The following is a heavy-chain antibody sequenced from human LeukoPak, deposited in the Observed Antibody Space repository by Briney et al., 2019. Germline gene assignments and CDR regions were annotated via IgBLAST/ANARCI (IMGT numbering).Heavy chain of an antibody. V-gene: IGHV3-11*03. CDR2: ISSSSSYT. CDR1: GFTFSDYY. Sequence: GGSVRLSCAASGFTFSDYYMSWIRQAPGKGLEWVSYISSSSSYTNYADSVKGRFTISRDNAKNSLYLQMNSLRAEDTAVYYCARPGGIAVAGLDFDYWGQGTLVTVSS. D-gene: IGHD6-19*01. CDR3: ARPGGIAVAGLDFDY. J-gene: IGHJ4*02.